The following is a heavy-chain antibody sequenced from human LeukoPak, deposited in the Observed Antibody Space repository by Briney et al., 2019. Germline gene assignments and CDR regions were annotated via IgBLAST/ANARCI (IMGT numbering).Heavy chain of an antibody. J-gene: IGHJ4*02. CDR3: ARRSGSSWSPFDY. D-gene: IGHD6-13*01. Sequence: GGSLGLSCAASGFTFNNYAMNWVRQAPGKGLEWVSGISGFGGSTYYAPSVKGRLTISRDNFGNMLYLHLDSLRVEDTAIYYCARRSGSSWSPFDYWGQGALVTVSS. CDR2: ISGFGGST. V-gene: IGHV3-23*01. CDR1: GFTFNNYA.